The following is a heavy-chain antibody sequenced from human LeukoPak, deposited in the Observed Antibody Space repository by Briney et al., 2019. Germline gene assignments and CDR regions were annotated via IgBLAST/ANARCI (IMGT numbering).Heavy chain of an antibody. CDR2: ISGNTYTI. Sequence: GGSLRLSCAASGFTFSSYAMNWVRQAPGKGLEWVSYISGNTYTIYNADSVKGRFIISRDNAKNSLYLQMNSLRAEDTAVYYCALRWTGALDYWGQGTLVTVSS. CDR3: ALRWTGALDY. V-gene: IGHV3-48*01. D-gene: IGHD3/OR15-3a*01. CDR1: GFTFSSYA. J-gene: IGHJ4*02.